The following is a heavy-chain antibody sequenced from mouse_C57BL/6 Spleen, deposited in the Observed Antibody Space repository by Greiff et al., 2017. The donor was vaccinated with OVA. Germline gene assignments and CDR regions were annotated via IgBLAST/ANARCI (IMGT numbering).Heavy chain of an antibody. CDR1: GFTFSSYA. CDR3: TRGDYGFAY. J-gene: IGHJ3*01. V-gene: IGHV5-9-1*02. Sequence: EVKVVESGEGLVKPGGSLKLSCAASGFTFSSYAMSWVRQTPEKRLEWVAYISSGGDYIYYADTVKGRFTISRDNARNTLYLQMSSLKSEDTAMYYCTRGDYGFAYWGQGTLVTVSA. D-gene: IGHD2-4*01. CDR2: ISSGGDYI.